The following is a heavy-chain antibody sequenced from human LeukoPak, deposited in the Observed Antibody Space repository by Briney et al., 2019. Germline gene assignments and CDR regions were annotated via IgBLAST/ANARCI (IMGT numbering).Heavy chain of an antibody. J-gene: IGHJ4*02. CDR3: AKDTVDSSGYLWFY. CDR2: ISGSGGST. Sequence: GGSLRLSCAASGFTFSSYAMSWVRQAPGKGLEWVSAISGSGGSTYYADSVKGRFTISRDNSKNTLYLQMNSLRAEDTAVYCCAKDTVDSSGYLWFYWGQGTLVTVSS. V-gene: IGHV3-23*01. D-gene: IGHD3-22*01. CDR1: GFTFSSYA.